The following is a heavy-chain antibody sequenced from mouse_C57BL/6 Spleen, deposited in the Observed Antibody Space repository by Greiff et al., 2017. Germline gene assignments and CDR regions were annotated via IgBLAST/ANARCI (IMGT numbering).Heavy chain of an antibody. Sequence: VKLQQSGPELVKPGASVKISCKASGYSFTSYYIHWVKQRPGQGLEWIGWIYPGSGSTKYNEKFKGKATLTADTSSSTAYMQLSSLTSEDSAVYYCANYYGSYYAMDDWGQGTTVTVAS. V-gene: IGHV1-66*01. D-gene: IGHD1-1*01. J-gene: IGHJ4*01. CDR1: GYSFTSYY. CDR2: IYPGSGST. CDR3: ANYYGSYYAMDD.